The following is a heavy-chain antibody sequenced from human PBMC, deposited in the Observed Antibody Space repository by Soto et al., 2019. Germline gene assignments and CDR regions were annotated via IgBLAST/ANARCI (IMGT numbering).Heavy chain of an antibody. J-gene: IGHJ4*02. D-gene: IGHD6-19*01. Sequence: EVQLVESGGGLVQPGGSLRLSCAASGFTFSSYSMNWVRQAPGKGLEWVSYISSSSSTIYYADSVKGRFTISRDNAKNSLYLQMNSLGDEEAAVYYCGREARGGAVAGTAGGDYWGQGTLVTVSS. V-gene: IGHV3-48*02. CDR1: GFTFSSYS. CDR2: ISSSSSTI. CDR3: GREARGGAVAGTAGGDY.